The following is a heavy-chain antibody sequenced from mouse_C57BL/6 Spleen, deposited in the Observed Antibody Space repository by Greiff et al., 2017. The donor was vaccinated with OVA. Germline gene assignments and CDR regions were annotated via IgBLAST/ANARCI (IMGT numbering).Heavy chain of an antibody. J-gene: IGHJ2*01. D-gene: IGHD1-1*01. CDR3: ARECSNSFDY. CDR2: IFPGHGST. CDR1: GYTFTGYW. Sequence: QVQLQQPGAELMKPGASVKLSCKATGYTFTGYWIEWVKQRPGHGLEWIGEIFPGHGSTNYNEKFKGKATFTADTSSNTAYMQLSSLTTEDSAVYYCARECSNSFDYWGQGTTLTVSS. V-gene: IGHV1-9*01.